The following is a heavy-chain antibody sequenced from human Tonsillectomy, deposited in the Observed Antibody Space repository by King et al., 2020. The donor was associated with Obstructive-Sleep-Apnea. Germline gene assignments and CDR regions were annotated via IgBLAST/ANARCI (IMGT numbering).Heavy chain of an antibody. V-gene: IGHV3-7*01. CDR3: ARTPVVPAAIDY. CDR2: IKQDGSEK. CDR1: GFTFSSYW. D-gene: IGHD2-2*01. Sequence: VQLVESGGGLVQPGGSLRLSCAASGFTFSSYWMSWVRQAPGKGLEWVANIKQDGSEKYYVDSVKGRFTISRENAKNSLYLQMNSLGAEDTAVYYCARTPVVPAAIDYWGQGTLVTVSS. J-gene: IGHJ4*02.